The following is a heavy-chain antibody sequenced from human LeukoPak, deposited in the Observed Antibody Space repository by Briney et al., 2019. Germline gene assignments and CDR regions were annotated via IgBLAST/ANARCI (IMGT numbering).Heavy chain of an antibody. V-gene: IGHV3-20*04. CDR3: ARVYGSGWYGYFDY. CDR2: INWNGGST. Sequence: GRSVRLFCAAAAFTFDDYGMSWVRQAPGEGREWVSGINWNGGSTGYADSVKGRFTISRDNAKNSLYLQMNSLRAEDTALYYCARVYGSGWYGYFDYWGQGTLVTVSS. J-gene: IGHJ4*02. D-gene: IGHD6-19*01. CDR1: AFTFDDYG.